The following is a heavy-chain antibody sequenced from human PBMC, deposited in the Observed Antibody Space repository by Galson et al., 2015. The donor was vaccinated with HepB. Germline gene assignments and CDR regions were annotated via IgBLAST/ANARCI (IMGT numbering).Heavy chain of an antibody. V-gene: IGHV4-30-4*07. Sequence: TLSLTCAVSGGSISSGGYSWSWIRQPPGKGLEWIGYIYYSGSTYYNPSLKSRVTISVDTSKNQFSLKLSSVTAADTAVYYCARSTYVWGSYRYTFGAFDIWGQGTMVTVSS. CDR2: IYYSGST. D-gene: IGHD3-16*02. CDR3: ARSTYVWGSYRYTFGAFDI. J-gene: IGHJ3*02. CDR1: GGSISSGGYS.